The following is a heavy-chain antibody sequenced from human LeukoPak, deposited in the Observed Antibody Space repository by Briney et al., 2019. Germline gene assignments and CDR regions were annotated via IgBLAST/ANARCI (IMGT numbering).Heavy chain of an antibody. Sequence: GESLKISCKGSGYNFPNYWIAWVRQMPGKGLEWMGIIYPGDSDTRYSPSFQGQVTISADKSISTAYLQWSSLKASDTAMYYCARHGRPGLPPIDYWGQGTLVTVSS. CDR2: IYPGDSDT. CDR1: GYNFPNYW. V-gene: IGHV5-51*01. CDR3: ARHGRPGLPPIDY. D-gene: IGHD3/OR15-3a*01. J-gene: IGHJ4*02.